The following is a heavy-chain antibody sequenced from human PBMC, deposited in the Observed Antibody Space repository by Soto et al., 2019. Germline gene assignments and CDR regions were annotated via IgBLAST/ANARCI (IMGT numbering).Heavy chain of an antibody. J-gene: IGHJ6*02. CDR2: IYYGGST. Sequence: SETLSLTCAVSGDSVSSGRYFWTWIRQSPGKGLEWIGNIYYGGSTNYSPSLKSRVTFSLDTSKNLFSLNLRSMTAADTAVYFCARSIIGTTRYNYGTDVWGQGTTVTGSS. V-gene: IGHV4-61*01. CDR3: ARSIIGTTRYNYGTDV. D-gene: IGHD1-7*01. CDR1: GDSVSSGRYF.